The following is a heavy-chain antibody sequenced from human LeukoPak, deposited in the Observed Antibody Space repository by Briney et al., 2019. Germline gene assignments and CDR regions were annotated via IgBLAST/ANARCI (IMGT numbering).Heavy chain of an antibody. CDR2: IRYDGSNK. D-gene: IGHD6-19*01. CDR1: GFTFSSYG. Sequence: GGSLRLSCAASGFTFSSYGMHWVRQAPGKGLEWVAFIRYDGSNKYYVDSVKGRFTISRDNAKNSLYLQMNSLRAEDTAVYYCARVLAGTIDYWGQGTLVTVSS. J-gene: IGHJ4*02. V-gene: IGHV3-30*02. CDR3: ARVLAGTIDY.